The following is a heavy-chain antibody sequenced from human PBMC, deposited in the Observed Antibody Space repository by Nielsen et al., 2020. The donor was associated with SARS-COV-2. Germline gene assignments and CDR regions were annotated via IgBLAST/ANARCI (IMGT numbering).Heavy chain of an antibody. Sequence: ASVKVSCKASGYTFTSYAMHWVRQAPGQRLEWMGWINAGNGNTKYSQKFQGRVTITRDTSASTAYMELSSLRSEDTAVYYCARLYCSGGSCYPYYYYYYGMDAWGQGTTVTVSS. CDR3: ARLYCSGGSCYPYYYYYYGMDA. D-gene: IGHD2-15*01. V-gene: IGHV1-3*01. CDR1: GYTFTSYA. CDR2: INAGNGNT. J-gene: IGHJ6*02.